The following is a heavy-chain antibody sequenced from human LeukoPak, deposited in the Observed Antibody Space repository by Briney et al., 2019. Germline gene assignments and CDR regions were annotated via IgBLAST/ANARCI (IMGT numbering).Heavy chain of an antibody. CDR3: ARDDELRLGELSLSPLDP. D-gene: IGHD3-16*02. Sequence: GASVKVSCKASGYTFTSYYMHWVRQAPGQGLEWMGIINPSGGSTSYAQKFQGRVTMTRDTSTSTVYMELSSLRSEDTAVYYCARDDELRLGELSLSPLDPWGQGTLVTVSS. V-gene: IGHV1-46*01. CDR2: INPSGGST. CDR1: GYTFTSYY. J-gene: IGHJ5*02.